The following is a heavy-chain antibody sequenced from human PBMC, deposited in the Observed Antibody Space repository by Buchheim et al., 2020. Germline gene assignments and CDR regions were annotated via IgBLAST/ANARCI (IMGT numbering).Heavy chain of an antibody. Sequence: QVQLVQSGAEVKKPGSSVKVSCKASGGTFSSYTISWVRQAPGQGLEWMGRIIPILGIANYAQKFQGRVTITADKSTSTAYMELSSLRSEDTAVYYCAREGLGSGSYYNFNWFDPWGQGTL. D-gene: IGHD3-10*01. J-gene: IGHJ5*02. V-gene: IGHV1-69*08. CDR3: AREGLGSGSYYNFNWFDP. CDR1: GGTFSSYT. CDR2: IIPILGIA.